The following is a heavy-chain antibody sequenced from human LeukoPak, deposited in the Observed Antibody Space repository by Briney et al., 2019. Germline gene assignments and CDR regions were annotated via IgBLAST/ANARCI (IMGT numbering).Heavy chain of an antibody. CDR1: GGSISSYY. Sequence: SSETLSLTCTVSGGSISSYYWSWIRQPPGKGLEWIGYIYYSGSTNYNPSLKSRVTISVDTSKNQFSLKVSSVTAADTAVYYCASNYYGSGSLDYWGQGNLVTVSS. J-gene: IGHJ4*02. CDR2: IYYSGST. CDR3: ASNYYGSGSLDY. D-gene: IGHD3-10*01. V-gene: IGHV4-59*08.